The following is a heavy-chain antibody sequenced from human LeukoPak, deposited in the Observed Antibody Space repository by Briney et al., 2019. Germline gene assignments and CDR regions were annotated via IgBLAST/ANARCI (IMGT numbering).Heavy chain of an antibody. Sequence: ASVKVSCKASGYTFTSYGISWVRQAPGQGVEWMGWISAYNGNTNYAQKLQGRVTMTTDTSTSTAYMELRSLRSDDTAVYYCARDPKWFGELLPYGMDVWGKGTTVTVSS. CDR2: ISAYNGNT. J-gene: IGHJ6*04. CDR1: GYTFTSYG. D-gene: IGHD3-10*01. CDR3: ARDPKWFGELLPYGMDV. V-gene: IGHV1-18*04.